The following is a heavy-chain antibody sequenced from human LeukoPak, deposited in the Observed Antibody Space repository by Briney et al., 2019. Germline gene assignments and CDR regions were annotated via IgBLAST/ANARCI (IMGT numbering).Heavy chain of an antibody. CDR1: GFTFSNAW. D-gene: IGHD3-3*01. CDR2: IKSKTDGGTT. Sequence: GGSLRLSCAASGFTFSNAWMSWVRQAPGKGLEWVGRIKSKTDGGTTGYAAPVKGRFTISRDDSKNTLYLQMNSLKTEDTAVYYCTTVNDFWSGYQYNWGQGTMVTVSS. J-gene: IGHJ4*02. V-gene: IGHV3-15*01. CDR3: TTVNDFWSGYQYN.